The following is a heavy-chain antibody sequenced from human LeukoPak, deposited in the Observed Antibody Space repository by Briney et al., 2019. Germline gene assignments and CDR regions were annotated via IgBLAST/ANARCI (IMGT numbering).Heavy chain of an antibody. CDR3: ARGGYCSSTSCYPSWFDP. CDR1: GLTFSSYS. D-gene: IGHD2-2*01. J-gene: IGHJ5*02. CDR2: ISSGSSTI. Sequence: GGSLRLSCAASGLTFSSYSMNWVRQAPGKGLEWVSYISSGSSTIYYADSVKGRFTISRDNAKNSLYLQMNSLRAEDTAVYYCARGGYCSSTSCYPSWFDPWGQGTLVTVSS. V-gene: IGHV3-48*01.